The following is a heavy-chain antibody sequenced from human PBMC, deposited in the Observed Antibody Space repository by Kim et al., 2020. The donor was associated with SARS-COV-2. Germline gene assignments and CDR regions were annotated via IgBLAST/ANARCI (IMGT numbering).Heavy chain of an antibody. CDR3: ARDATMVRGVIISNWFDP. V-gene: IGHV1-3*01. Sequence: QKFQGRVTITRDTSASAAYMELSSLRSEDTAVYYCARDATMVRGVIISNWFDPWGQGTLVTVSS. D-gene: IGHD3-10*01. J-gene: IGHJ5*02.